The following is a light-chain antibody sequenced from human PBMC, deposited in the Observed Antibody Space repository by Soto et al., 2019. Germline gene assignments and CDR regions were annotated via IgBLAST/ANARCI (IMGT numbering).Light chain of an antibody. V-gene: IGKV1-5*01. CDR1: RSINRW. J-gene: IGKJ1*01. Sequence: DIQMTQSPSTLSASVGDRVTITCRASRSINRWLAWYQQKPGKAPKLIISDASNLEKGVPSRFSGSGSGTEFTLTISSLQSDDFATYYCQQYNNYWTFGQGTKVDIK. CDR2: DAS. CDR3: QQYNNYWT.